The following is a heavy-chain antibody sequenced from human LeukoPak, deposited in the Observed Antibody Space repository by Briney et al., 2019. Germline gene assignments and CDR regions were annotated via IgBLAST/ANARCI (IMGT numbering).Heavy chain of an antibody. V-gene: IGHV4-38-2*02. CDR2: IYHSGIT. CDR1: GYSISSGYY. D-gene: IGHD1-26*01. J-gene: IGHJ3*02. CDR3: ARDLYSGSYLPLGAFDI. Sequence: PSETLSLTCTVSGYSISSGYYWGWIRQPPGKGLEWIGSIYHSGITYYNLSLKSRVTISVDTSKNQFSLKLSSVTAADTAVYYCARDLYSGSYLPLGAFDIWGQGTMVTVSS.